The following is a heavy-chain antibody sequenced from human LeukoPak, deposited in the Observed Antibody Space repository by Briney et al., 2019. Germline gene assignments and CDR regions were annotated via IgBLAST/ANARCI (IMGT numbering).Heavy chain of an antibody. J-gene: IGHJ5*02. CDR2: IYTRGDT. Sequence: QASETLSLTCTVSGGSISSYYWSWIRQPAAKGLEWIGRIYTRGDTNYNPSLKSRVTMSVDTSKNQISLRLSSVTAADTAVYYCATGGTYWFDPWGQGTLVTVSS. CDR3: ATGGTYWFDP. CDR1: GGSISSYY. V-gene: IGHV4-4*07. D-gene: IGHD3-16*01.